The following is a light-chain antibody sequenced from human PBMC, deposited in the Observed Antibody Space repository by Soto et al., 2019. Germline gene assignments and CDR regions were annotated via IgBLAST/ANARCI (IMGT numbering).Light chain of an antibody. CDR2: ASS. Sequence: DIQVTQSPPSLSASVGDRVTITCRASRDIDNSLAWYQQVPGKAPKLLIYASSTLQSGVPSRFRGSGSGTSFLLTITSLHPEYVATYYCQKYNKAPWIFGQGTKVEV. J-gene: IGKJ1*01. V-gene: IGKV1-27*01. CDR3: QKYNKAPWI. CDR1: RDIDNS.